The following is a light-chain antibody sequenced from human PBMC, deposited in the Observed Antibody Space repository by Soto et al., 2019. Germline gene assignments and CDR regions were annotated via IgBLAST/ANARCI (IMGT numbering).Light chain of an antibody. CDR2: EVS. V-gene: IGLV2-14*03. CDR1: SSDVGGYNY. CDR3: SSYTSSSTLVV. Sequence: QSALTQPASVSGSPGQSITISCTGTSSDVGGYNYVSWYLQHPGKAPKLMIYEVSNRPSGVSNRFSGSKSGNTASLTISGLQAEDEADFYCSSYTSSSTLVVFGTGTKVTVL. J-gene: IGLJ1*01.